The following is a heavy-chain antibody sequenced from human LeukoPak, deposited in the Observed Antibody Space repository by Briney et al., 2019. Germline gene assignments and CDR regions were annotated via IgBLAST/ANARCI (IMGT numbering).Heavy chain of an antibody. D-gene: IGHD2-8*01. CDR2: IDYSGST. J-gene: IGHJ4*02. V-gene: IGHV4-59*08. Sequence: PSETLSLTCTVSGGSISSYYWSWIRQPPGKGLEWIGYIDYSGSTNYNPSLMSRVTISEDTAKNQLSLKLNSVTAADTAVYFCARQQWSTAYLDYWGQGILVTVSS. CDR3: ARQQWSTAYLDY. CDR1: GGSISSYY.